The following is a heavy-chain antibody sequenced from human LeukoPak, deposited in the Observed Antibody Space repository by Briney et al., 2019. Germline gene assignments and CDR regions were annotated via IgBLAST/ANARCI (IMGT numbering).Heavy chain of an antibody. CDR2: ISSSSVYI. D-gene: IGHD4-17*01. J-gene: IGHJ3*02. V-gene: IGHV3-21*04. CDR1: GFTFSNYN. Sequence: GGSLRLSCAASGFTFSNYNMNWVRQAPGKGLEWVSSISSSSVYIYYADSVKGRFTISRDNAKNSLYLQMNSLRAEDTALYYCAKAKPPRDYGDYGSAFDIWGQGTMVTVSS. CDR3: AKAKPPRDYGDYGSAFDI.